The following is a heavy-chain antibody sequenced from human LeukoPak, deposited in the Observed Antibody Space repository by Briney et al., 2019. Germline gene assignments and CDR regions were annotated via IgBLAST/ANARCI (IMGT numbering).Heavy chain of an antibody. CDR2: IYYSGST. V-gene: IGHV4-39*02. J-gene: IGHJ4*02. CDR1: GRSLSSSSCY. Sequence: SETLSLNRTGPGRSLSSSSCYWGWIRQPPGNGLEGIGSIYYSGSTYYNPSLKSPVTISVDTSKNQFSLKLSSVTAADTAVYYCARDRATYSSGPLDYWGQGTLVTVSS. D-gene: IGHD6-19*01. CDR3: ARDRATYSSGPLDY.